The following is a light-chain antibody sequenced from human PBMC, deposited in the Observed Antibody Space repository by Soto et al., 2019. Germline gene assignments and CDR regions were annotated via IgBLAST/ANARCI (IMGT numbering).Light chain of an antibody. V-gene: IGKV3-20*01. Sequence: EIVLTQSPGTLSLSPGERATLSCRASQTVNSNSLAWYQQKPGQAPRLLIYGASSRATGIPDRFGGSGSGTDFTLTISRLEPEDFAVYYCQQYDTSPQVMYTFGQGTKLEIK. CDR1: QTVNSNS. CDR3: QQYDTSPQVMYT. J-gene: IGKJ2*01. CDR2: GAS.